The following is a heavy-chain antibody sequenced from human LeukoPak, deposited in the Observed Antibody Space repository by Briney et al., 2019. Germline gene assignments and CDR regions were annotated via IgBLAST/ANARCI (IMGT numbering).Heavy chain of an antibody. Sequence: SETLSLTCAVYGGSFSGYYWSWIRQPPGKGLEWIGEINHSGSTNYNPPLKSRVTISVDTSKYQFSLKLSSVTAADTAVYYCARKTRDYGDKLLDYWGQGTLVTVSS. V-gene: IGHV4-34*01. CDR2: INHSGST. J-gene: IGHJ4*02. CDR3: ARKTRDYGDKLLDY. CDR1: GGSFSGYY. D-gene: IGHD4-17*01.